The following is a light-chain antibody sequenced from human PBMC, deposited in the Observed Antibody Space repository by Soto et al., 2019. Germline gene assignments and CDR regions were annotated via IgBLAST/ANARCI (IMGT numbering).Light chain of an antibody. CDR3: QSYDSSLSGVV. CDR1: SSNIGAGYD. Sequence: QSVLTQPPSVSGAPGQRVTISCTGSSSNIGAGYDVYWYQQLPGTAPKLLIYGNSNRPSGVPDRFSGSKSGTSASLAITGLQAEDEADYYCQSYDSSLSGVVFGGGTKLTVL. J-gene: IGLJ2*01. CDR2: GNS. V-gene: IGLV1-40*01.